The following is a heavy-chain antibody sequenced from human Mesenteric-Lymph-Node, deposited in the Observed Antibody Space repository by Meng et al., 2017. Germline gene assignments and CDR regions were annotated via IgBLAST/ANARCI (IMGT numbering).Heavy chain of an antibody. Sequence: GESLKISCAASGFTFSSYGMHWVRQAPGKGLEWVAVIWYDGSNKYYADSVKGRFTISRDNSKNTLYLQMNSLRAEDTAVYYCARDLIVWFGELRNYYYGMDVWGQGTTVTVSS. J-gene: IGHJ6*02. CDR2: IWYDGSNK. CDR1: GFTFSSYG. D-gene: IGHD3-10*01. V-gene: IGHV3-33*01. CDR3: ARDLIVWFGELRNYYYGMDV.